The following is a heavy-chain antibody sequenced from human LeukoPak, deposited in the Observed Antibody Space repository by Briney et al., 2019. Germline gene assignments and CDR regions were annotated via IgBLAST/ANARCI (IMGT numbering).Heavy chain of an antibody. CDR2: ISSHGSDK. CDR3: ARGLRITSAGHFLDY. CDR1: GFTFSSYA. Sequence: GGSLRLSCAASGFTFSSYAVHWVRQAPGKGLEWVAVISSHGSDKYYADSVKGRFTIFRDNSKNTLYLQMNSLRDEDTAVYYCARGLRITSAGHFLDYWGQGTLVTVSS. D-gene: IGHD6-13*01. V-gene: IGHV3-30*01. J-gene: IGHJ4*02.